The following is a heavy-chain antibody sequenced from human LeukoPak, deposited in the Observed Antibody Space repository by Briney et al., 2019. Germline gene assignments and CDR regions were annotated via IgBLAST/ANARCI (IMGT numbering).Heavy chain of an antibody. V-gene: IGHV4-59*01. J-gene: IGHJ3*02. CDR2: IYYSGST. CDR1: GGSISSYY. CDR3: ARAIQLRDAFDI. Sequence: PSETLSLTCTVSGGSISSYYWSWIRQPPGKGLEWIGYIYYSGSTNYNPSLKSRVTISVDTSKNQFSLKLSSVTAADTAVYYCARAIQLRDAFDIWGQGTMVTVSS. D-gene: IGHD5-18*01.